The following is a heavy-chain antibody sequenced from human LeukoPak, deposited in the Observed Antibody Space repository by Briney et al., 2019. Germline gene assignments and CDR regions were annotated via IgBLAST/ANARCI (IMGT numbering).Heavy chain of an antibody. CDR3: AREGIVATFYYYYGIDV. D-gene: IGHD5-12*01. CDR1: GFTFSDYY. Sequence: GGSLRLSCAASGFTFSDYYMSWIRQAPGKGLEWVSYISSSGSTLYYADSVKGRFTISRDNAKNSLYLQMNSLRAEDTAVYYCAREGIVATFYYYYGIDVWGQGTTVTVSS. V-gene: IGHV3-11*01. CDR2: ISSSGSTL. J-gene: IGHJ6*02.